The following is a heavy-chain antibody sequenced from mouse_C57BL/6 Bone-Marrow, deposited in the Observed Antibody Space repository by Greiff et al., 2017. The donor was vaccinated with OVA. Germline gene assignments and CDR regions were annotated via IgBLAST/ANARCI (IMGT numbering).Heavy chain of an antibody. CDR2: ISSGSSTI. CDR1: GFTFSDYG. V-gene: IGHV5-17*01. J-gene: IGHJ2*01. CDR3: ATLNWVLFDY. Sequence: EVNLVESGGGLVKPGGSLKLSCAASGFTFSDYGMHWVRQAPEKGLEWVAYISSGSSTIYYADTVKGRFTISRDNAKNTLFLQMTSLRSEDTAMYYCATLNWVLFDYWGQGTTLTVSS. D-gene: IGHD4-1*01.